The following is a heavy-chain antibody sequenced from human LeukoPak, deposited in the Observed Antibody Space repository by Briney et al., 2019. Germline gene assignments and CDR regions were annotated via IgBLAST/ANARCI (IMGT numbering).Heavy chain of an antibody. CDR1: GFTFSSFG. V-gene: IGHV3-33*01. CDR2: IWYDGSNQ. D-gene: IGHD4-17*01. J-gene: IGHJ6*02. Sequence: PGGSLTLSCAASGFTFSSFGMHWVRQAPGKGLEWVAVIWYDGSNQHYGDSVKGRFTISRDNSKNTLYLQMNSLRAEDAAVYYCAREHYGALYYYGLDVWGQGTTITVSS. CDR3: AREHYGALYYYGLDV.